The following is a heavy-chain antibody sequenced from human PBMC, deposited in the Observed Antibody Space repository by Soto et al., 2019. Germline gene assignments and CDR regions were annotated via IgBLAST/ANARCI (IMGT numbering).Heavy chain of an antibody. CDR2: ISWNSGSI. V-gene: IGHV3-9*01. D-gene: IGHD3-10*01. CDR1: GFTFDDYA. CDR3: AMRITMVRGVIPHDAFDI. J-gene: IGHJ3*02. Sequence: GGSLRLSCAASGFTFDDYAMHWVRQAPGKGLEWVSGISWNSGSIGYADSVKGRFTISRDNAKNSLYLQMNSLRAEDTALYYCAMRITMVRGVIPHDAFDIWGQGTMVTVSS.